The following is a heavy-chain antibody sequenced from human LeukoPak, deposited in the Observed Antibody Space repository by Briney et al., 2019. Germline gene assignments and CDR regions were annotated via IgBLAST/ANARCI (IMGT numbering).Heavy chain of an antibody. V-gene: IGHV1-18*01. J-gene: IGHJ5*02. D-gene: IGHD3-3*01. Sequence: ASVKVSCKASGYTFTNYGISWVRQAPGQGLEWMGWISAYNGKTNSAQQFQGRVTMTTDTSTSTGYMELRSLRSEDTAVYYCARDPGFWSGYYVRWFDPWGQGTLVTVSS. CDR1: GYTFTNYG. CDR2: ISAYNGKT. CDR3: ARDPGFWSGYYVRWFDP.